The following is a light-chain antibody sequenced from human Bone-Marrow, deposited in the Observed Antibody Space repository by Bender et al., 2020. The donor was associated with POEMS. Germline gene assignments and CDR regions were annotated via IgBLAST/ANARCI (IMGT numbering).Light chain of an antibody. CDR2: QDT. J-gene: IGLJ2*01. CDR1: KLGDKY. Sequence: SYDLTQPPSMSVSPGQTANITCSGEKLGDKYVSWYRLQPGQSPVLVIHQDTKRPPGIPERISGSNSGNTATLTISGTQAMDEADYFCQVWDSSAVIFGGGTTLTVL. V-gene: IGLV3-1*01. CDR3: QVWDSSAVI.